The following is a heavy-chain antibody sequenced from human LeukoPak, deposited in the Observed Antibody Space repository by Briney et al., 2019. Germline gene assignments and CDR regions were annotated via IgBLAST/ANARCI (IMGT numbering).Heavy chain of an antibody. CDR2: IKQDGSEK. J-gene: IGHJ4*02. Sequence: GGSLRLSCAASGFTFSSYEMNWVRQAPGKGLKWVANIKQDGSEKYYVDSAKGRFTISRDNAKNSLYLQMNSLRAEDTAVYYCARDTPVVINEGIDYWGQGTLVTVSS. CDR3: ARDTPVVINEGIDY. D-gene: IGHD3-22*01. CDR1: GFTFSSYE. V-gene: IGHV3-7*01.